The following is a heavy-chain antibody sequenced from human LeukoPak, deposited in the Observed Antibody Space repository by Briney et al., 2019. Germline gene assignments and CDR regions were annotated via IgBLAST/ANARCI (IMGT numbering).Heavy chain of an antibody. CDR1: GGSISSGGYY. V-gene: IGHV4-31*03. CDR3: ARDTSYGSGIDY. CDR2: IYYSGSS. Sequence: SETLSLTCTVSGGSISSGGYYWSWIRQHPGKGLEWIGYIYYSGSSYNNPSLKSRVTMSVDTSKNQFSLKLSSVTAADTAVYYCARDTSYGSGIDYWGQGTLVTVSS. J-gene: IGHJ4*02. D-gene: IGHD3-10*01.